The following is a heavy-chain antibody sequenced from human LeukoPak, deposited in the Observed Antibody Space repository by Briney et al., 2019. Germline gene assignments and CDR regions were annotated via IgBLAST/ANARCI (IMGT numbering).Heavy chain of an antibody. J-gene: IGHJ5*02. CDR3: ARDNSMGDTAWWFDP. CDR1: GYTFTSYY. V-gene: IGHV1-46*01. D-gene: IGHD1-26*01. Sequence: ASVKLSCTASGYTFTSYYMHWVRQAPGQGLEWMGLINPSGGSTSYAQKFQGRVTMTRDMSTSTDYMELSSLRSEDTAVYYCARDNSMGDTAWWFDPWGQGTLVTVSS. CDR2: INPSGGST.